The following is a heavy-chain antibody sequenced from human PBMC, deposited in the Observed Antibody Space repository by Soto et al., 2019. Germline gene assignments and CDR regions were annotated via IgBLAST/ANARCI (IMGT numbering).Heavy chain of an antibody. CDR2: MDPSSGNT. V-gene: IGHV1-8*01. Sequence: ASVKVSCKASGYTYTSYDIHWVRQVTGQGLAWMGWMDPSSGNTGDAQMFQGRVSMTRDTSISTASMALTTLRSEDTAVYYCGRGDRHSWIYKGDCWGQGPLVTVSS. J-gene: IGHJ4*02. D-gene: IGHD5-12*01. CDR3: GRGDRHSWIYKGDC. CDR1: GYTYTSYD.